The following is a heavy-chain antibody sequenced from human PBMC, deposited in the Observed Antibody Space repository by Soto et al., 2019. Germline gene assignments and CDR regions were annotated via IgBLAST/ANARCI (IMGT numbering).Heavy chain of an antibody. J-gene: IGHJ1*01. Sequence: GGSLRLSCAASGFTFHNAWINWVRQPPGGGLEWVGRIRSQSDGGSGDYAAPVKGRFVVSRDGSKNMVYLQMNSLKIEDTAVYYCTTDSRTTVQEVRYDFWGHGTLVTVSS. CDR1: GFTFHNAW. CDR2: IRSQSDGGSG. D-gene: IGHD4-17*01. V-gene: IGHV3-15*07. CDR3: TTDSRTTVQEVRYDF.